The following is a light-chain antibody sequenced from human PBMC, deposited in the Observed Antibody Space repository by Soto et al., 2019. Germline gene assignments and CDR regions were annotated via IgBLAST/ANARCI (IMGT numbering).Light chain of an antibody. CDR2: AAS. CDR3: QQYGASPFT. Sequence: EIVLTQSPATLSLSPGERATLSCRASQSVSSYLAWYQQKPGQAPRLLIYAASNRATGIPARFSGSGSRTDFTLTISSLEPEDFAVYYCQQYGASPFTFAGGTKVDIK. J-gene: IGKJ4*01. CDR1: QSVSSY. V-gene: IGKV3-11*01.